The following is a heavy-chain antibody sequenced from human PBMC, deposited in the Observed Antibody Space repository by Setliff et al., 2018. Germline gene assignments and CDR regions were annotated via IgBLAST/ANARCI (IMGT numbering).Heavy chain of an antibody. V-gene: IGHV1-18*01. D-gene: IGHD3-3*01. Sequence: GASVKVSCKTSGYTFISYGLSWMRQAPGQGLEWMGWISGYNGNTEYAQNLQGRVTMTMDTSTSTAYMELRSLTSDDTAVYYCARVPRLEWLLPKFDSWGQGTLVTVSS. CDR2: ISGYNGNT. J-gene: IGHJ4*02. CDR1: GYTFISYG. CDR3: ARVPRLEWLLPKFDS.